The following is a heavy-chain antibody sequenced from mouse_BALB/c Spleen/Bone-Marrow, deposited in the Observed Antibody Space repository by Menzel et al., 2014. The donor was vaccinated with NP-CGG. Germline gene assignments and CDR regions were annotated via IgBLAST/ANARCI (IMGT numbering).Heavy chain of an antibody. Sequence: EVKLVESGGGLVQPGGSLRLSCATSGFTFSDFYMEWVRQPPGKRLEWIAASRNKANDYTTEYSASVKGRFIVSRDTSQSILYLQMNALGAEDTAIYYCARDYYGSSYWYFDVWGARTTVTVSS. D-gene: IGHD1-1*01. V-gene: IGHV7-1*02. CDR3: ARDYYGSSYWYFDV. CDR2: SRNKANDYTT. CDR1: GFTFSDFY. J-gene: IGHJ1*01.